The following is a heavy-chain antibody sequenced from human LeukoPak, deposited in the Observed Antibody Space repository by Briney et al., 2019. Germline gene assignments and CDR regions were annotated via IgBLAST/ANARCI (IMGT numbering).Heavy chain of an antibody. CDR1: GFTFRSYW. CDR3: ARGGSGYYHEDY. CDR2: IKLDGSEK. J-gene: IGHJ4*02. Sequence: GXLRLSCAASGFTFRSYWMSWVRQAPGKGLEGVANIKLDGSEKYYVDSVKGRFTISRDKAKNSLYLQMNSLRAEDTATYYCARGGSGYYHEDYRGQGTLVTVSS. V-gene: IGHV3-7*04. D-gene: IGHD3-3*01.